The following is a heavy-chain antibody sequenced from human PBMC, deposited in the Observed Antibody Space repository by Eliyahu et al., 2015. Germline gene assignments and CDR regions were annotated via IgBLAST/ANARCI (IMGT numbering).Heavy chain of an antibody. D-gene: IGHD2-15*01. CDR1: GGSITNYD. CDR2: IYSSGSGST. V-gene: IGHV4-4*07. J-gene: IGHJ6*02. CDR3: AREVDVEYYHGMDV. Sequence: QVQLQESGPGLVKPSETLSLTCTVSGGSITNYDWSWIRQPAGKGLEWIGRIYSSGSGSTKYNPSLKSRVTMSIDASKNQFSLRLNSVTAADTAVYYCAREVDVEYYHGMDVWGQGTTVTVSS.